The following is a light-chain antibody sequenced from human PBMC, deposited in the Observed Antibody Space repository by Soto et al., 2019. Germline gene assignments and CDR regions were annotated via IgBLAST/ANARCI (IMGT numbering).Light chain of an antibody. CDR1: QSISSK. CDR2: GAS. V-gene: IGKV3-15*01. Sequence: EIVMTQSPATLSVSPGDRVTLSCRASQSISSKLAWYQQKPGQAPRLLIYGASTRATGIPARFSGSGSGTECTLTISSLQSEDLAVYYCQQYNNWPPLTFGGGTKVEIK. CDR3: QQYNNWPPLT. J-gene: IGKJ4*01.